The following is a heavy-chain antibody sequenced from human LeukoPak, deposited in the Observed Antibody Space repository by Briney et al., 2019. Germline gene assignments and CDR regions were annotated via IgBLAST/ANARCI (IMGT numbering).Heavy chain of an antibody. CDR2: ITTSGGPT. V-gene: IGHV3-23*01. J-gene: IGHJ2*01. Sequence: GGSLRLSCAASGFTFSSYAMSWVRQAPGKGLEWVSAITTSGGPTYYADSVRGRFTISRDNSKNTLDLQMNSLRAEDTAVYYCAKDLGPRWYFDLWGRGTLVTVSS. CDR3: AKDLGPRWYFDL. CDR1: GFTFSSYA. D-gene: IGHD3-16*01.